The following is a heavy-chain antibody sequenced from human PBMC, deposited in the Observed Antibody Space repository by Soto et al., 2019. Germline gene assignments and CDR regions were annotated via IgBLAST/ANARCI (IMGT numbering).Heavy chain of an antibody. Sequence: SETLSLTYTVSGGSISSYYWSWIRQPAGKGLEWIGRIYTSGSTNYNPSLKSRVTMSVDTSKNQFSLKLSSVTAADTAVYYCASGWRDYYDSSGSTFDYWGQGTLVTVSS. J-gene: IGHJ4*02. V-gene: IGHV4-4*07. CDR1: GGSISSYY. CDR3: ASGWRDYYDSSGSTFDY. D-gene: IGHD3-22*01. CDR2: IYTSGST.